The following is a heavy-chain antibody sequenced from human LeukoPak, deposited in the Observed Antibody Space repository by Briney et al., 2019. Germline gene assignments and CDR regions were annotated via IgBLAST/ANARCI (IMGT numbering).Heavy chain of an antibody. D-gene: IGHD3-3*01. CDR2: ISAYNGNT. CDR1: GYTFTSYG. CDR3: ARARGSGVLVKHGVVITPLDY. Sequence: ASVKVSCKASGYTFTSYGISWVRQAPGQGLEWMGWISAYNGNTNYAQKLQGRVTMTTDTSTSTAYMELRSLRSDDTAVYYCARARGSGVLVKHGVVITPLDYWGQGTLVTVSS. V-gene: IGHV1-18*01. J-gene: IGHJ4*02.